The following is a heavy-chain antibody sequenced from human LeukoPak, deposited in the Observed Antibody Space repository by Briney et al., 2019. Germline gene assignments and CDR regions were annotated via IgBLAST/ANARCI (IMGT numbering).Heavy chain of an antibody. CDR1: GFTFSSYA. CDR3: ARRAGAYSHPYDY. D-gene: IGHD4/OR15-4a*01. CDR2: ISGAATSP. J-gene: IGHJ4*02. Sequence: PGGSLRLSCVASGFTFSSYAMSWVRQAPGKGLEWVSSISGAATSPYYADSVKGRFTISRDNSKNTLYLQMNSLRAEDTAVYYCARRAGAYSHPYDYWGQGTLVTVSS. V-gene: IGHV3-23*01.